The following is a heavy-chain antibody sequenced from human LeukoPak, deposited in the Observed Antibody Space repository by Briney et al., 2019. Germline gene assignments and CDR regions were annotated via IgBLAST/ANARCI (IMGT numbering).Heavy chain of an antibody. CDR2: ISGSGGST. CDR3: AKKSRGSGSYYGDY. V-gene: IGHV3-23*01. CDR1: GFTFSSYA. J-gene: IGHJ4*02. Sequence: GGSQRLSCAASGFTFSSYAMSWVRQAPGKGLEWVSAISGSGGSTYYADSVKGRFTISRDNSKNTLYLQMNSLRAEDTAVYYCAKKSRGSGSYYGDYWGQGILVTVSS. D-gene: IGHD3-10*01.